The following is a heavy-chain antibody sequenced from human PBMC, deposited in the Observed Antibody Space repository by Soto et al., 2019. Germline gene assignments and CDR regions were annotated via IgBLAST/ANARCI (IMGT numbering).Heavy chain of an antibody. CDR2: IWDDGSNK. D-gene: IGHD5-18*01. J-gene: IGHJ4*02. CDR1: GVTFGRYG. Sequence: PGGSLRLSCAASGVTFGRYGMHWVGQGPGKGLEWVAVIWDDGSNKDYVDSVKGRFTISRDNSKNTLYLQMNRLRVDDTAVYYCARDFGSREYRYSGDFDHWGQGTLVTVSS. V-gene: IGHV3-33*01. CDR3: ARDFGSREYRYSGDFDH.